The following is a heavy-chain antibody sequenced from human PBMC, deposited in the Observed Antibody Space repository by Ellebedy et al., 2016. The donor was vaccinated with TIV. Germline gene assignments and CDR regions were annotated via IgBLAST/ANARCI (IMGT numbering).Heavy chain of an antibody. V-gene: IGHV4-34*01. Sequence: MPSETLSLTCAVYGGSFSGYYWSWIRQPPGKGLEWIGEINHSGSTNYNPSLKSRVTISVDTSKNQFSLKLSSVTAADTAVYYCASEGYDSSGYYSYAFDIWGQGTMVTVSS. CDR3: ASEGYDSSGYYSYAFDI. CDR2: INHSGST. D-gene: IGHD3-22*01. CDR1: GGSFSGYY. J-gene: IGHJ3*02.